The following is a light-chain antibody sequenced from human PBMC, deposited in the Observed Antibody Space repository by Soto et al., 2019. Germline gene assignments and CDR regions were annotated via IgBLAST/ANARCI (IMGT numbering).Light chain of an antibody. CDR1: SSNIGAGYD. J-gene: IGLJ2*01. Sequence: QLVLTQPPSVSGAPGQRVTISCTGSSSNIGAGYDVHWYQQLPGTAPILLIYGNSNRPSGVPDRFSGSKSGTSASLAITGLQAEDEADYYCQSYDSSLSPVVFGGGTKLTVL. CDR2: GNS. CDR3: QSYDSSLSPVV. V-gene: IGLV1-40*01.